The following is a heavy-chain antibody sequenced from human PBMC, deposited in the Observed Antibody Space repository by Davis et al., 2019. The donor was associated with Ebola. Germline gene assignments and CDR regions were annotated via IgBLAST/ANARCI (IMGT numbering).Heavy chain of an antibody. V-gene: IGHV3-30-3*01. CDR2: ISYDGSNK. D-gene: IGHD1-20*01. Sequence: PGGSLRLSCAASGFTFSSYAMHWVRQAPGKGLEWVAVISYDGSNKYYADSVKGRFTISRDNSKNTLYLQMNSLKTEDTAVYYCTSGITGTRGDYWGQGTLVTVSS. CDR3: TSGITGTRGDY. CDR1: GFTFSSYA. J-gene: IGHJ4*02.